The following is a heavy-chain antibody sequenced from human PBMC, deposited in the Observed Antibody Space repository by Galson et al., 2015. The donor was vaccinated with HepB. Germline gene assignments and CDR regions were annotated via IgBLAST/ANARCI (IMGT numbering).Heavy chain of an antibody. CDR1: GFSFTRYA. CDR2: ITNSGGNR. J-gene: IGHJ4*02. CDR3: AKDGIMVANNPSHCHY. Sequence: SLRLSCAASGFSFTRYAMTWVRQAPGKGLEWVSSITNSGGNRSYTDSVKGRFTVSRDNSKNTLLLQLNSLRAEDTAMYFCAKDGIMVANNPSHCHYWGQGTLGTVSS. V-gene: IGHV3-23*01. D-gene: IGHD2-15*01.